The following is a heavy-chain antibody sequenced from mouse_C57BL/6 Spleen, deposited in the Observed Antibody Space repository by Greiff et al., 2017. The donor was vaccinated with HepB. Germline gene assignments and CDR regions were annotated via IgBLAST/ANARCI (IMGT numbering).Heavy chain of an antibody. V-gene: IGHV1-64*01. D-gene: IGHD3-2*02. CDR3: ARGAQAILYYFDY. CDR1: GYTFTSYW. J-gene: IGHJ2*01. CDR2: IHPNSGST. Sequence: VQLQQSGAELVKPGASVKLSCKASGYTFTSYWMHWVKQRPGQGLEWIGMIHPNSGSTNYNEKFKSKATLTVDKSSSTAYMQLSSLTSEDSAVYYCARGAQAILYYFDYWGQGTTLTVSS.